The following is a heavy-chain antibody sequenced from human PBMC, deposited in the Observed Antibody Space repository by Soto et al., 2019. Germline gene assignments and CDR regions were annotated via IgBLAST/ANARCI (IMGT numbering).Heavy chain of an antibody. CDR1: GGSISSGDYY. D-gene: IGHD5-12*01. CDR2: IYYSGST. V-gene: IGHV4-30-4*01. J-gene: IGHJ6*02. Sequence: QVQLQESGPGLVKPSQTLSLTCTVSGGSISSGDYYWSWIRQPPGKGLEWLGYIYYSGSTYYNPSLKRRVXXSXDXXKNQFSLKLSSVTAADTAVYYCAREGIVAAYGMDVWGQGTTVTVSS. CDR3: AREGIVAAYGMDV.